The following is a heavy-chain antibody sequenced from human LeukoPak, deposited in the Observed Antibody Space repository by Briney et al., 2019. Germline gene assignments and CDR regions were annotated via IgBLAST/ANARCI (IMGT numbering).Heavy chain of an antibody. D-gene: IGHD3-16*01. CDR1: GFTFSSYS. Sequence: GGSLRLSCAASGFTFSSYSMNWVRQAPGKGLEWVSSISSSSSYIYYADSVKGRFTISRDNAKNSLYLQMNSLRAEDTAVYYCARDRPKADRGPLDYWGQGTLVTVSS. J-gene: IGHJ4*02. CDR2: ISSSSSYI. CDR3: ARDRPKADRGPLDY. V-gene: IGHV3-21*04.